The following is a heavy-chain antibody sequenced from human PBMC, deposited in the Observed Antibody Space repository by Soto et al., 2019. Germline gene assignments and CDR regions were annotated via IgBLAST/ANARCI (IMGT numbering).Heavy chain of an antibody. D-gene: IGHD7-27*01. V-gene: IGHV1-46*01. CDR1: GYTFTSYY. CDR3: ARASGSNWGFRYYYGMDV. J-gene: IGHJ6*02. Sequence: ASVKVSCKASGYTFTSYYMHWVRQAPGQGLEWMGIINPSGGSTSYAQKFQGRVTMTRDTSTSTVYMELSRLRSDDTAVYYCARASGSNWGFRYYYGMDVWGQGTTVTVSS. CDR2: INPSGGST.